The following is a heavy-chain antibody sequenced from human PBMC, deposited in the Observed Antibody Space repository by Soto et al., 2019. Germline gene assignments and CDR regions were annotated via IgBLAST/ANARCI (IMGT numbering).Heavy chain of an antibody. J-gene: IGHJ5*02. CDR1: GVTFSSYT. V-gene: IGHV3-23*01. CDR3: VKDRRMSSNSRWFDP. CDR2: ISGSGGST. Sequence: PGGSLRLSCEASGVTFSSYTMSWVRQAPGKGLEWVSLISGSGGSTNYADSVKGRFTISRDNSKNTLYLQMNSLRAEDTALYYCVKDRRMSSNSRWFDPWGQGTLVTVSS. D-gene: IGHD6-13*01.